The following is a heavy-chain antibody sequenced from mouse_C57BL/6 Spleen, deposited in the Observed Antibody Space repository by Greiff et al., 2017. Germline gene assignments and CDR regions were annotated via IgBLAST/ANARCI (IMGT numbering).Heavy chain of an antibody. V-gene: IGHV1-50*01. Sequence: QVQLQQPGAELVKPGASVKLSCKASGSTFTSYWMQWVKQRPGQGLEWIGEIDPSDSYTNYNQKFKGKATLTVDTSSSTAYMQLSSLTSEDSAVYYCARGEGNYLYYFDYWGQGTTLTVSS. CDR2: IDPSDSYT. CDR3: ARGEGNYLYYFDY. CDR1: GSTFTSYW. J-gene: IGHJ2*01. D-gene: IGHD2-1*01.